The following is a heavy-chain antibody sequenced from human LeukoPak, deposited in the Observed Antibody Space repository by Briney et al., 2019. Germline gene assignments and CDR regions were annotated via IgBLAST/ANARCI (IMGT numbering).Heavy chain of an antibody. V-gene: IGHV3-9*01. CDR3: AKDRDSSGFAPYFDY. J-gene: IGHJ4*02. D-gene: IGHD3-22*01. Sequence: PGGSLRLSCAASGFTFNDYAMRWVRQAPGKGLEWVSGIGWNSHIIGYEDSVKGRFTISRDNARNSLSLQMNSLRAEDTAFYYCAKDRDSSGFAPYFDYWGQGILVTVSS. CDR1: GFTFNDYA. CDR2: IGWNSHII.